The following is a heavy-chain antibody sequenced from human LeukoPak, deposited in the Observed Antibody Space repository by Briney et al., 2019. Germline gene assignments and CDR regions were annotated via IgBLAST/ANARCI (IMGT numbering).Heavy chain of an antibody. CDR2: INPNTGDT. J-gene: IGHJ4*02. D-gene: IGHD1-26*01. CDR1: GYTFTGYY. Sequence: ASVKVSCKASGYTFTGYYMHWVRQAPGQGLEWMGWINPNTGDTDYAQKLQGRVTMTRDTSISTAYMEVSRLRSDDTAVYYCARAEWELPLDYWGQGTLVTVSS. V-gene: IGHV1-2*02. CDR3: ARAEWELPLDY.